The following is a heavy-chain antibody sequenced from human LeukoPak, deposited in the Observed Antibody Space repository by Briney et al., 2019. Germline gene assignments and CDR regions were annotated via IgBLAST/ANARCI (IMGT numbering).Heavy chain of an antibody. CDR1: GGPISSSNW. D-gene: IGHD4-17*01. V-gene: IGHV4-4*02. J-gene: IGHJ4*02. CDR2: IYHSGST. Sequence: SETLSLTCAVSGGPISSSNWWSWVRPPPGKGLEWIGEIYHSGSTNHNPSLKSRVTISVDKSKNQFSLKLSSVTAADTAVYYCARGNDYGDYGLDYWGQGTLVTVSS. CDR3: ARGNDYGDYGLDY.